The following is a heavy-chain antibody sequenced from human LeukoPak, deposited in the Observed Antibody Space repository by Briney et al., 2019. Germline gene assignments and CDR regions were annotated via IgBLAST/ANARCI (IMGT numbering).Heavy chain of an antibody. Sequence: SETLSLTCCVAGGSISSGSYYWSWIQQPAGKGLEWIGRFYSSGSTNYNPSLKSRVTISVDTSKNQFSLNLSSVTAADTAVYYCARTFYYDSSGYYSDAFDIWGQGTMVTVSS. CDR2: FYSSGST. V-gene: IGHV4-61*02. CDR1: GGSISSGSYY. D-gene: IGHD3-22*01. J-gene: IGHJ3*02. CDR3: ARTFYYDSSGYYSDAFDI.